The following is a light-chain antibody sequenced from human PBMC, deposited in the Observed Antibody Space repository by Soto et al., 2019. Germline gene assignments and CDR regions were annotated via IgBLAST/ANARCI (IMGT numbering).Light chain of an antibody. J-gene: IGKJ3*01. CDR1: QSISSW. CDR3: QQKST. CDR2: DAS. Sequence: DIQMTQSPSTLSASVGDRVTITCRASQSISSWLAWYQQKPGKAPKLLIYDASSLESGVPSRFSGSGSGTEFTLTISSLQPDDFATYYCQQKSTFGPGTKVDIK. V-gene: IGKV1-5*01.